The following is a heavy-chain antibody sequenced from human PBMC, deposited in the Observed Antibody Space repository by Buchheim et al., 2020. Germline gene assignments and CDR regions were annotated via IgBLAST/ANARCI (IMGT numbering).Heavy chain of an antibody. D-gene: IGHD2-2*01. CDR1: VFTFSSYW. Sequence: EVQLVESGGGLVQPGGSLRLSCAASVFTFSSYWMSWVRQAPGKGLEWVANIKQDGSEKYFVDSVTGRFTISRDNAKNSLSLKMNSLRAEDTAVYYCARDRIVLVPAATYYYGMDVWGQGTT. CDR3: ARDRIVLVPAATYYYGMDV. V-gene: IGHV3-7*01. J-gene: IGHJ6*02. CDR2: IKQDGSEK.